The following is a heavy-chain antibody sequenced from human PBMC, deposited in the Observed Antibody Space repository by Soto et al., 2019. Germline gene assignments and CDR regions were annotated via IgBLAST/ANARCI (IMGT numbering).Heavy chain of an antibody. D-gene: IGHD3-10*01. V-gene: IGHV3-7*01. CDR1: GFSFSSYR. Sequence: GGSLRLSXAASGFSFSSYRMSWVRQAPGKGLEWVANIKQDGSEIYYVDSVKGRFTVSRDNAKNSLYLQVNSLRAEDTAVYYCARKSNWFGRDNRYYYAMDVWGQGTTVTVSS. J-gene: IGHJ6*02. CDR3: ARKSNWFGRDNRYYYAMDV. CDR2: IKQDGSEI.